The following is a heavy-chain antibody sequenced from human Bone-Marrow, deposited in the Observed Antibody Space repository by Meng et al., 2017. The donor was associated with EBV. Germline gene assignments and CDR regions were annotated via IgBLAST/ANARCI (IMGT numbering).Heavy chain of an antibody. D-gene: IGHD6-13*01. Sequence: QVLLVHSGAEVKKPGASVKVSCKASGYTFTSYGISWVRQAPGQGLERMGWISAYNGNTNYAQKLQGRVTMTTDTSTSTAYMELRSLRSDDTAVYYCARELPSGVAAAAPDYWGQGTLVTVSS. CDR2: ISAYNGNT. CDR1: GYTFTSYG. CDR3: ARELPSGVAAAAPDY. V-gene: IGHV1-18*01. J-gene: IGHJ4*02.